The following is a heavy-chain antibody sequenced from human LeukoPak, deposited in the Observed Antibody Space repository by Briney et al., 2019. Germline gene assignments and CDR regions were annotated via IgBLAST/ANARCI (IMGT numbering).Heavy chain of an antibody. V-gene: IGHV1-2*02. D-gene: IGHD3-10*01. CDR2: INPNSGGT. Sequence: ASVKVSCKASGYTFTGYYMHWVRQAPGQGLEWMGWINPNSGGTNYAQKLQGRVTMTTDTSTSTAYMELRSLRSDDTAVYYCARVRMVRGRFHYMDVWGKGTTVTISS. J-gene: IGHJ6*03. CDR1: GYTFTGYY. CDR3: ARVRMVRGRFHYMDV.